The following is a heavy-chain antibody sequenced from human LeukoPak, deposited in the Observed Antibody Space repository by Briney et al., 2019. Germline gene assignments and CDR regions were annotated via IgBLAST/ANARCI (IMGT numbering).Heavy chain of an antibody. CDR3: AKGGDNCVLAGYHVPAF. J-gene: IGHJ4*02. V-gene: IGHV3-23*01. Sequence: SGGSLRLSCAASGFIFSNYAMYWVRQAPGKGLEWVLAISDRSNNTYYADSVKGRFTIYRDISKNSLYLQMNSLRAHDTAVYYCAKGGDNCVLAGYHVPAFWGQGPLLTVSS. CDR2: ISDRSNNT. CDR1: GFIFSNYA. D-gene: IGHD3-9*01.